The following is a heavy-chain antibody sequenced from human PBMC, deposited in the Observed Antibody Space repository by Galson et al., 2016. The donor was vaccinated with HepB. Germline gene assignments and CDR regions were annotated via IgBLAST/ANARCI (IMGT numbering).Heavy chain of an antibody. J-gene: IGHJ3*02. CDR2: VDPGDSDT. V-gene: IGHV5-51*01. CDR1: GYSFSSYW. CDR3: ARHVSIGHLPRTSLIVGSACAI. Sequence: QSGAEVKKPGESLKISCKGSGYSFSSYWIGWVRQMPGKGLEWMGIVDPGDSDTRYSPSFQGQVTISADKSINTAYLQWSSVKAPDTAMYYCARHVSIGHLPRTSLIVGSACAIWGQGTMVTVSS. D-gene: IGHD3-22*01.